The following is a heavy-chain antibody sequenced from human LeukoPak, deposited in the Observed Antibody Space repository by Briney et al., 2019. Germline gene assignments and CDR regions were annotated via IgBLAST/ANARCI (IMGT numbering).Heavy chain of an antibody. CDR3: AKYRIVRDSRRGDAFDI. V-gene: IGHV3-23*01. Sequence: PGRSLRLSCAASGFTFSSYAMSWVRQAPGKGLEWVSAISGSGGSTYYADSVKGRFTISRDNSKNTLYLQMNSLRAEDTAVYYCAKYRIVRDSRRGDAFDIWGQGTMVTVSS. J-gene: IGHJ3*02. CDR1: GFTFSSYA. CDR2: ISGSGGST. D-gene: IGHD2-15*01.